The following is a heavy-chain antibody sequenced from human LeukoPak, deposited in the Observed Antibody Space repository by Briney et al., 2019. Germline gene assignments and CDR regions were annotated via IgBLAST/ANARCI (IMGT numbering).Heavy chain of an antibody. V-gene: IGHV3-21*01. CDR1: GFTFSSYS. D-gene: IGHD6-13*01. Sequence: GGSLRLSCAASGFTFSSYSMNWVRQAPGKGLEWVSSISSSSSYIYYADSVKGRFTISRDNAKNSLYLQMNSLRAEDTAVYYCARDAGYSSGWYYFDYWGQGTLVTVSS. CDR2: ISSSSSYI. CDR3: ARDAGYSSGWYYFDY. J-gene: IGHJ4*02.